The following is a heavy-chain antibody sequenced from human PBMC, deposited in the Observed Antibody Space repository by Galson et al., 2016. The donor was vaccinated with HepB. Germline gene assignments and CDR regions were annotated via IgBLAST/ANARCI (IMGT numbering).Heavy chain of an antibody. CDR1: GGSISSSSYY. Sequence: SETLSLTCTVSGGSISSSSYYWGWIRQPPGKGLEWIGSIYYSGRTYYNPSLKSRVTISVDTSKNQFSLKLSSVTAADTAVYYCARSGEGDSSGYYYGWSHYYCGMDVWGQGTTVTVSS. CDR3: ARSGEGDSSGYYYGWSHYYCGMDV. CDR2: IYYSGRT. D-gene: IGHD3-22*01. J-gene: IGHJ6*02. V-gene: IGHV4-39*01.